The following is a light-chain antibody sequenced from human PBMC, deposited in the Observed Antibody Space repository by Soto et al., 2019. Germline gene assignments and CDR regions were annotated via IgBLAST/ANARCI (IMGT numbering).Light chain of an antibody. Sequence: QSVLTQSPSASASLGASVKLTCTMNTGHSNYAIGWYQQQPDKGPRYLMKVNNDGSHNRGDGIPDRFSGSRSGAEHYLTISSVQSEDEGDYYCQTWGSGVRGIFGGGTKVTVL. J-gene: IGLJ2*01. CDR1: TGHSNYA. CDR2: VNNDGSH. CDR3: QTWGSGVRGI. V-gene: IGLV4-69*02.